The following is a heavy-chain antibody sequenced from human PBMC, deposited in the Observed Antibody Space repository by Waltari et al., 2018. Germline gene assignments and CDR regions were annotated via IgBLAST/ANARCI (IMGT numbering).Heavy chain of an antibody. CDR1: GGTFSSYA. CDR2: IIPILGIA. V-gene: IGHV1-69*04. J-gene: IGHJ4*02. D-gene: IGHD3-22*01. Sequence: QVQLVQSGAEVKKPGSSVKVSCKASGGTFSSYAISWVRPAPGQGLEWMGGIIPILGIANYAQKFQGRVTITADESTSTAYMELSSLRSEDTAVYYCARGYYDSSGYPDFDYWGQGTLVTVSS. CDR3: ARGYYDSSGYPDFDY.